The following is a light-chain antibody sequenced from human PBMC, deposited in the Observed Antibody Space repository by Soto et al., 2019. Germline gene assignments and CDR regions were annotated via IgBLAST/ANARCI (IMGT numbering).Light chain of an antibody. V-gene: IGKV1-39*01. Sequence: DIQLTQSPSSLSAFVGDRVTITCRASQSITDYLNWYQQKPGKAPKLLIYAASSSQSGVPSRFSGSVSGTDFTLTISSLQPEDFATYYCQQSSSTPWTFGQGTKVEIK. J-gene: IGKJ1*01. CDR1: QSITDY. CDR3: QQSSSTPWT. CDR2: AAS.